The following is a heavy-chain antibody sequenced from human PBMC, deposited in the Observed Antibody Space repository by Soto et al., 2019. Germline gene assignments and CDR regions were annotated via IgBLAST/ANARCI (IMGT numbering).Heavy chain of an antibody. Sequence: QVQFVQSGAEVKKPGAPVKVSCKASGYNFTTYAIHWVRQAPGQRLEWMGWINTGKGNTKYSQKFQGRVTITRDTSASTAYMDLSSLRSGDTAVYYCARDPWGGAVDAFDIWGQGTMVTVSS. D-gene: IGHD3-10*01. J-gene: IGHJ3*02. CDR3: ARDPWGGAVDAFDI. V-gene: IGHV1-3*04. CDR2: INTGKGNT. CDR1: GYNFTTYA.